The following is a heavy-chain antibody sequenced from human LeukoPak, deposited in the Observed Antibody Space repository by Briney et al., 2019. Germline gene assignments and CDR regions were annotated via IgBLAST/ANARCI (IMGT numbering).Heavy chain of an antibody. CDR3: AKRGRIDTAMAQYYFDY. J-gene: IGHJ4*02. CDR1: GFTFSSYA. D-gene: IGHD5-18*01. CDR2: ISGSGGST. Sequence: AGGSLRLSCAASGFTFSSYAMSWVRQAPGKGLEWVSAISGSGGSTYYADSVKGRFTISRDNSKNTLYLQMNSLRAEDTAVYYYAKRGRIDTAMAQYYFDYWGQGTLVTVSS. V-gene: IGHV3-23*01.